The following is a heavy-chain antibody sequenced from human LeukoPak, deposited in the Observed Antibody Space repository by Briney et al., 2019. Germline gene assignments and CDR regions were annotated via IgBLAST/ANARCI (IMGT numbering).Heavy chain of an antibody. J-gene: IGHJ6*03. CDR2: INSDGSST. CDR1: GFTFSSYW. D-gene: IGHD1-1*01. Sequence: PGGSLRLSCAASGFTFSSYWMHWVRQAPGKGLVWVSRINSDGSSTSYADSVKGRFTISRDNAKNTLYLQMNSLRAEDTAVYYCAGGTGYPYYYYYMDVWGKGTTVIVSS. CDR3: AGGTGYPYYYYYMDV. V-gene: IGHV3-74*01.